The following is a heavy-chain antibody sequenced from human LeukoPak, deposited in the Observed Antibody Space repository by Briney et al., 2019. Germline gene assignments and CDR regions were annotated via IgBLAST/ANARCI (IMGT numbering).Heavy chain of an antibody. CDR1: GGSISSGSYY. CDR3: AASGGAYTRDDY. V-gene: IGHV4-61*02. J-gene: IGHJ4*02. Sequence: SETLSLTCTVSGGSISSGSYYWSWIRQPAGKGLEWIGRIYTSGSTNYNPSLKSRVTISVDTSKNQFSLKLSSVTAADTAVYYCAASGGAYTRDDYWGQGILVTVSS. CDR2: IYTSGST. D-gene: IGHD3-10*01.